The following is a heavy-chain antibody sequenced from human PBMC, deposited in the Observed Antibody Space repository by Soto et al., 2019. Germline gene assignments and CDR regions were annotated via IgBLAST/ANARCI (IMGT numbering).Heavy chain of an antibody. J-gene: IGHJ6*02. CDR1: GFTFISYS. V-gene: IGHV3-23*01. CDR2: VSGGGGTT. Sequence: VQLLESGGGLEQPGGSLRLSCAASGFTFISYSMTWVRQAPGKGLEWVSVVSGGGGTTHYADSVKGRFTISRDNSKNTLHLQMNNLRVEDTAMYYCARYCTGGSCSPGPYAMDVWGQGTTVTVSS. CDR3: ARYCTGGSCSPGPYAMDV. D-gene: IGHD2-15*01.